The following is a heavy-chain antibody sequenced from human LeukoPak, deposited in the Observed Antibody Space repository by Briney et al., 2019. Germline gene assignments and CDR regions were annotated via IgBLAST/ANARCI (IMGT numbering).Heavy chain of an antibody. CDR2: INQDGGDK. CDR1: GFTFSNYW. V-gene: IGHV3-7*03. J-gene: IGHJ6*02. Sequence: GGSLRLSCEASGFTFSNYWMSWVRQAPGKGLEWVAIINQDGGDKYYVDSVKGRFTISRDNAKNSLYLQMNSLRAEDTAVIYCARERVTTSYYYYGMDVWGQGTTVTVSS. D-gene: IGHD3-9*01. CDR3: ARERVTTSYYYYGMDV.